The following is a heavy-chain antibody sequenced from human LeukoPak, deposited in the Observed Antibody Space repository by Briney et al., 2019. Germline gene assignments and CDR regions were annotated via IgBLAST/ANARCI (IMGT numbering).Heavy chain of an antibody. J-gene: IGHJ6*02. D-gene: IGHD1-26*01. V-gene: IGHV3-23*01. CDR1: GFTFSSYA. CDR2: ISGSGGST. Sequence: GSLRLSCAASGFTFSSYAMSWVRQAPGKGLEWVSAISGSGGSTYYADSVKGRFTISRDNSKNTLYLQMNSLGAEDTALYYCARELGSYEGGYYGMDVWGQGTTVTVSS. CDR3: ARELGSYEGGYYGMDV.